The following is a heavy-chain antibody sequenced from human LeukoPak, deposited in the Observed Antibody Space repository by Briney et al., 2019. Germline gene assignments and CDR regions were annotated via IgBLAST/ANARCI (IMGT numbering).Heavy chain of an antibody. CDR3: AKVPHSSSWMSWYFDY. CDR1: GFTFDDYA. J-gene: IGHJ4*02. CDR2: ISWNSGSI. D-gene: IGHD6-13*01. Sequence: GRSLRLSCAASGFTFDDYAMHWVRQAPGKGLEWVSGISWNSGSIGYADSVKGRLTISRDNAKNSLYLQMNSLRAEDTALYYCAKVPHSSSWMSWYFDYWGQGTLVTVSS. V-gene: IGHV3-9*01.